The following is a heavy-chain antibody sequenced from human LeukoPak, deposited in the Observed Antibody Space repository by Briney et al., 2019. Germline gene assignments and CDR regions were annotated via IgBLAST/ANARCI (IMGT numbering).Heavy chain of an antibody. D-gene: IGHD3-9*01. Sequence: SVTLSLNCTVSGASISSGNYYWRWIRQPPGKGLEWLGSIYYSGDTYNNPPLKSRVTISVDTAKSQFSLRLTSMTAADTAVYYCARARAIDWAFDIWGQGTMVTVSS. CDR2: IYYSGDT. CDR1: GASISSGNYY. V-gene: IGHV4-39*07. J-gene: IGHJ3*02. CDR3: ARARAIDWAFDI.